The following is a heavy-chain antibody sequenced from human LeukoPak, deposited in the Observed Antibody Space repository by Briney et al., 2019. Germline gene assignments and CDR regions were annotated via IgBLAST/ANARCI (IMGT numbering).Heavy chain of an antibody. Sequence: PGGSLRLSCAASGFTVSSKYMSWVRQAPGKGLEWVSVIYSGGSTDYADSVKGRFTISRDNSENTLHLQMNSLRAEDTAVYHCARIPKTTYFDYWGQGTLVTVSS. D-gene: IGHD4-17*01. J-gene: IGHJ4*02. CDR3: ARIPKTTYFDY. CDR1: GFTVSSKY. CDR2: IYSGGST. V-gene: IGHV3-53*01.